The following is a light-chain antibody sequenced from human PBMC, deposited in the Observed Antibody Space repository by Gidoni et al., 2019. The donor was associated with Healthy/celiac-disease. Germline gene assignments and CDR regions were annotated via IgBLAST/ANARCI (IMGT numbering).Light chain of an antibody. CDR1: SSDVGGYNY. CDR3: CSFAGSYTVV. CDR2: DVS. V-gene: IGLV2-11*01. Sequence: QSALTQPRSVSGSPGQSVTISCTGTSSDVGGYNYVSWYQQHPGKAPKLMIYDVSKRPSAVPVRFSGSKSGNTASLTISGLQAGDEADFYCCSFAGSYTVVFGGGTKLTVL. J-gene: IGLJ2*01.